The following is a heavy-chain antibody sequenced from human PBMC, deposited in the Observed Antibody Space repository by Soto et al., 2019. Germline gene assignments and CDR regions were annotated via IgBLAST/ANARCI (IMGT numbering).Heavy chain of an antibody. CDR2: ISRDGSSK. D-gene: IGHD2-15*01. Sequence: EVQLVESGGGLVQPGGSLRLSCAASGFTFSSFWMHWARQAPGKGLEWVSRISRDGSSKTYADSVKGRFTISRDNAKKTLFLKKKRLGAEYTAVYYCTREQRSCGRPDYLNYWAQGPLVPVS. V-gene: IGHV3-74*01. CDR1: GFTFSSFW. CDR3: TREQRSCGRPDYLNY. J-gene: IGHJ4*01.